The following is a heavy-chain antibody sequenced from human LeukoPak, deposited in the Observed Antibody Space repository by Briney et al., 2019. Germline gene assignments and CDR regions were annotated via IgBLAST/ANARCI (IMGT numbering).Heavy chain of an antibody. Sequence: GGSLRLSCAASGFTFSSYAMSWVRQAPGKGLEWVSGISGSGSNTYYADSVKGRLTTSRDNSKNTLYLQMNSLRAEDTAVYYCAKNGEPYYYMDVWGEGTTVTVSS. CDR3: AKNGEPYYYMDV. CDR2: ISGSGSNT. CDR1: GFTFSSYA. V-gene: IGHV3-23*01. J-gene: IGHJ6*03. D-gene: IGHD1-14*01.